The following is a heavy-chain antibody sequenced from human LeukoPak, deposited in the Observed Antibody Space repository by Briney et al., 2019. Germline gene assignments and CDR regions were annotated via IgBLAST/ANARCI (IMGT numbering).Heavy chain of an antibody. V-gene: IGHV4-59*08. CDR2: VYYSGNT. D-gene: IGHD3-10*01. CDR3: ARHRYYYRSGSYYGAPYYMDV. J-gene: IGHJ6*03. Sequence: PSETLSLTCTVSGASISTNYWSWIRQPPEKGLEWIGYVYYSGNTNYNPSLKSRVTISVDTSKNQFSLKLSSVTAADTAVYYCARHRYYYRSGSYYGAPYYMDVWGKGTTVTVSS. CDR1: GASISTNY.